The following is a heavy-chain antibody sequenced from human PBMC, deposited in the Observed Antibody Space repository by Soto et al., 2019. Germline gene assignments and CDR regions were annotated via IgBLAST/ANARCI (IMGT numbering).Heavy chain of an antibody. V-gene: IGHV3-23*01. CDR2: ITYTGTT. Sequence: PVGSLRLSCEGSGFTFSSSAMRWVRQAPGQGLEWVSSITYTGTTHYTDSVKGRFTISRDDSKNTLYLQMDSLRAEDTAVYYCAKLQHNSYYYVMDVWGQGTTVTVSS. J-gene: IGHJ6*02. CDR3: AKLQHNSYYYVMDV. CDR1: GFTFSSSA.